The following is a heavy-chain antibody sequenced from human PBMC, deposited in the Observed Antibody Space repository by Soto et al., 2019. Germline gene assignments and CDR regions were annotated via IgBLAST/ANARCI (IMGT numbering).Heavy chain of an antibody. Sequence: PSETLSLTCTVSGGSISSYYWSWIRQPAGKGLEWIGRIYTSGSTNYNPSLKSRVTMSVDTSKNQFSLKLSSVTAADTAVYYCARHPWGTVTTIPYFDYWGQGTLVTVSS. CDR2: IYTSGST. CDR1: GGSISSYY. D-gene: IGHD4-4*01. CDR3: ARHPWGTVTTIPYFDY. J-gene: IGHJ4*02. V-gene: IGHV4-4*07.